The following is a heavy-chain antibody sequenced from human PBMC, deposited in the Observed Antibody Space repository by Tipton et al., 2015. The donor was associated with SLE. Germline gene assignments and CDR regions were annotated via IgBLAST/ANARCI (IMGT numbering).Heavy chain of an antibody. Sequence: SPRLSCPASGFSFSNYAMNWVRQAPGKGLVWVSGISGSGGTTNYADSVKGRFTISRDNSNNTLYLQMNSLRAEDTAVYYCAKGRTYFDSWGQGTLVTVSS. CDR2: ISGSGGTT. CDR3: AKGRTYFDS. CDR1: GFSFSNYA. V-gene: IGHV3-23*01. J-gene: IGHJ4*02.